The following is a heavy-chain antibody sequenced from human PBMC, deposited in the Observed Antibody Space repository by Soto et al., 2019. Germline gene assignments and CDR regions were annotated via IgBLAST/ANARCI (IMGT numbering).Heavy chain of an antibody. V-gene: IGHV4-59*01. CDR3: ARSVAGPVAHIDY. D-gene: IGHD3-3*01. CDR1: GGSISGSY. CDR2: VYYTGST. J-gene: IGHJ4*02. Sequence: QVQLQESGPGLVKPSETLSLTCSVSGGSISGSYWSWIRQSPGKGLEWLGYVYYTGSTNYSPSLRSRVSISVDTSKKEFALRLSAVTAADTAVYFCARSVAGPVAHIDYWGQGTQVTVSS.